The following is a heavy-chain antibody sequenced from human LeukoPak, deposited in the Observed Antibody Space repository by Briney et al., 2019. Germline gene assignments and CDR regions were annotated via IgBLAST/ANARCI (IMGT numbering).Heavy chain of an antibody. CDR3: ATEAPRSYYFDY. J-gene: IGHJ4*02. CDR2: VYATGGTT. CDR1: EDTFTYYH. V-gene: IGHV1-46*01. Sequence: ASVKVSCKASEDTFTYYHIHWVRQAPGQGVEWMGAVYATGGTTINTQNFQGRVTMTRDTSTGTVYMELSSLRFEDTAMYYCATEAPRSYYFDYWGQGTLVTVFS.